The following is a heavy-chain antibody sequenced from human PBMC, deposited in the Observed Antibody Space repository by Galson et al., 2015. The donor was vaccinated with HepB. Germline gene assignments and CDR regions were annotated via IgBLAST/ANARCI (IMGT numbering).Heavy chain of an antibody. J-gene: IGHJ4*02. CDR3: ARAPGISFGELLQPLIY. Sequence: SVKVSCKASGFIFSSSAMQWVRQARGQRLEWIGWIVVGSGNTNYAQKFQERVTVTRDTSASTAYMELSSLRSEDTAVYYCARAPGISFGELLQPLIYWGQGARVTVSS. CDR2: IVVGSGNT. V-gene: IGHV1-58*02. D-gene: IGHD3-10*01. CDR1: GFIFSSSA.